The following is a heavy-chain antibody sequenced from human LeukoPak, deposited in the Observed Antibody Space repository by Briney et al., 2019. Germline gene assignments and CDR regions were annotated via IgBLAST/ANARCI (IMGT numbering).Heavy chain of an antibody. J-gene: IGHJ4*02. D-gene: IGHD1-14*01. CDR3: AREDLSLTGSLED. V-gene: IGHV3-7*03. CDR1: GFTLSSYW. CDR2: IKQDGSEK. Sequence: GGSLRLSCAVSGFTLSSYWMSWVRQAPGKGLGWVANIKQDGSEKYYVDSVKGRFTISRDNAKNSLYLQMNSLRAEDTAVYYCAREDLSLTGSLEDWGQGTLVTVSS.